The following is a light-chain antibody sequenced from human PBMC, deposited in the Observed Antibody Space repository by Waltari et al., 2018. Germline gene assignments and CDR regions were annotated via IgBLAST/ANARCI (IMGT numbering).Light chain of an antibody. CDR3: QKYNSAPWT. CDR2: GAS. CDR1: QGISNY. J-gene: IGKJ1*01. V-gene: IGKV1-27*01. Sequence: DFQMTKSPSSLSASVGDRVTITCRASQGISNYLAWYQQKQGKVPKLLIYGASSLQSGVPSRFSGSGSGTDFTLTISSLQPEDVATYYCQKYNSAPWTFGQGTKVEIK.